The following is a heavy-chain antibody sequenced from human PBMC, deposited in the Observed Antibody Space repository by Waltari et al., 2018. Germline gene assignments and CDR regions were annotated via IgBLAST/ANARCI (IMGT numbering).Heavy chain of an antibody. Sequence: QIQLVQSGAEVKKPGASVKVSCKASGNTFTHFGINWVRQAPGQGLEWMGWVTVNPGNTNYAQKFRCRVSLTTDTSTNAAYMELRNLRSDDSAVFFCAAVDIVSTTLDYWGQGSLVTVSS. D-gene: IGHD5-12*01. V-gene: IGHV1-18*01. CDR1: GNTFTHFG. J-gene: IGHJ4*02. CDR2: VTVNPGNT. CDR3: AAVDIVSTTLDY.